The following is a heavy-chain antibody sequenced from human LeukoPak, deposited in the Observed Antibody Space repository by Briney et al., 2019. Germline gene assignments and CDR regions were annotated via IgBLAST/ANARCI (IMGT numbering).Heavy chain of an antibody. J-gene: IGHJ4*02. CDR1: GYTFTGYY. V-gene: IGHV1-2*06. CDR3: ARDPTITMVRGPEDY. D-gene: IGHD3-10*01. Sequence: AASVKVSCKASGYTFTGYYMHWVRQAPGQGLEWMGRINPNSGGTNYAQKFQGRVTMTRDTSISTAYMELSRLRSDDTAVYYCARDPTITMVRGPEDYWGQGTLVTVSS. CDR2: INPNSGGT.